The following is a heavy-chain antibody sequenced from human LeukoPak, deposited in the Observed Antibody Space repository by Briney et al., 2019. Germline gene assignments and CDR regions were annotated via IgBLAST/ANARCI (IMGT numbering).Heavy chain of an antibody. V-gene: IGHV3-23*01. J-gene: IGHJ4*02. CDR2: ISGSGGST. Sequence: GGSLRLSCAASGFTFSSYAMSWVRQAPGKGLEWVSAISGSGGSTYYADSVKGRFTISRDNSKNTLYLQMNSLRAEDTAVYYCARDRYYYGSGSYTRLDYWGQGTLVTVSS. D-gene: IGHD3-10*01. CDR3: ARDRYYYGSGSYTRLDY. CDR1: GFTFSSYA.